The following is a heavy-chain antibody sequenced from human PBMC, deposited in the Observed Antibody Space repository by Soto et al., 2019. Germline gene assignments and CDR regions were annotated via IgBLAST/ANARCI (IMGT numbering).Heavy chain of an antibody. J-gene: IGHJ4*02. CDR1: GYTFTNFG. CDR2: ISPETGKT. CDR3: VRALRDYGGDVGYFDY. D-gene: IGHD2-21*02. Sequence: QVQLVQSGAEVKRPGASVKVSCTASGYTFTNFGVTWVRQAPGQGLEWMSWISPETGKTYCARKLQGRVTMTTDTSTNTAYMELGSLRSDDTAVYYCVRALRDYGGDVGYFDYWGQGTLVIVSS. V-gene: IGHV1-18*01.